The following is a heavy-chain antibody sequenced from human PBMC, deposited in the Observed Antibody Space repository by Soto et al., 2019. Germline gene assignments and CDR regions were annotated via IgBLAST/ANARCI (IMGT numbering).Heavy chain of an antibody. J-gene: IGHJ4*02. D-gene: IGHD6-13*01. Sequence: QVQLQESGPGLVKPSGTLSLTCAVSGGSISSSNWWSWVRQPPGKGLEWIGEIYHSGSTNYNPSRKSRVTISVDKSKNQFSLKLSSVTAADTAVYYCARKPEAAAGPRPLVHWGQGTLVTVSS. CDR2: IYHSGST. CDR3: ARKPEAAAGPRPLVH. V-gene: IGHV4-4*02. CDR1: GGSISSSNW.